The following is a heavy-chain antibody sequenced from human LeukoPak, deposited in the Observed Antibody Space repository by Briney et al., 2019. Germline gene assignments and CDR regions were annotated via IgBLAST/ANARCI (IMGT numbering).Heavy chain of an antibody. D-gene: IGHD3-9*01. CDR3: VRDLTALAY. V-gene: IGHV4-39*07. CDR2: IYYSGST. J-gene: IGHJ4*02. CDR1: GGSISSSSYY. Sequence: PSETLSLTCTVSGGSISSSSYYWGWIRQPPGKGLEWIGSIYYSGSTYYNPSLKSRVTISVDTSKNQFSLKLSSVTAADTAVYYCVRDLTALAYWGQGILVTVSS.